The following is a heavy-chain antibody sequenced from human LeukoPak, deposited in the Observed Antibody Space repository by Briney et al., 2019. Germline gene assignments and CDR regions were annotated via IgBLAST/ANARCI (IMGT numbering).Heavy chain of an antibody. CDR2: IYYSGST. V-gene: IGHV4-39*01. CDR3: ARNQLAEGQFDS. Sequence: PSETLSLTCSVSGGSISRTINYWGWIREPPGKGLEGIGSIYYSGSTYYNPSLKSRVTISVDTPKNQFSLKVSSVTAADTAVYYCARNQLAEGQFDSWGQGTLVTVSS. CDR1: GGSISRTINY. J-gene: IGHJ4*02. D-gene: IGHD6-6*01.